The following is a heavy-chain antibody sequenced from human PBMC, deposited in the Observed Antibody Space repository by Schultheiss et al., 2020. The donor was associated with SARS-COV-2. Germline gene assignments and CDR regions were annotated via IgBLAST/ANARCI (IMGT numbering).Heavy chain of an antibody. D-gene: IGHD6-19*01. J-gene: IGHJ6*03. V-gene: IGHV3-30*01. CDR2: ISYDGSNK. CDR1: GFTFSSYA. Sequence: GGSLRLSCAASGFTFSSYAMHWVRQAPGKGLEWVEVISYDGSNKYYADSVKGRFTISRDNSKNTLYLQMNSLRAEDTAVYYCARDGIAVAGHYYMDVWGKGTPVTVSS. CDR3: ARDGIAVAGHYYMDV.